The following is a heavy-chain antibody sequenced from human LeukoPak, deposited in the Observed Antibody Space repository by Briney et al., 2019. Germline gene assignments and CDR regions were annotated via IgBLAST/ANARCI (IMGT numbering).Heavy chain of an antibody. D-gene: IGHD3-22*01. V-gene: IGHV1-46*01. Sequence: GASVKVSCKASGYTFTSYYTHWVRQAPGQGLEWMGIINPIGGSTSYAQKFQGRVTMTRDTSTSTVYMELSSLRSEDTAVYYCARAVPASDYYDSSGYFGYWGQGTLVTVSS. CDR2: INPIGGST. CDR1: GYTFTSYY. CDR3: ARAVPASDYYDSSGYFGY. J-gene: IGHJ4*02.